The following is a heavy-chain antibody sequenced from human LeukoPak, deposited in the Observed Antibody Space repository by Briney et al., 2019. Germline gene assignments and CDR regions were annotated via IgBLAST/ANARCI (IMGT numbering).Heavy chain of an antibody. CDR1: GGSISSGGYS. V-gene: IGHV4-30-2*01. CDR2: IYHSGST. CDR3: ARGDFGDYYYFDY. D-gene: IGHD5-12*01. Sequence: PSETLSLTCAVSGGSISSGGYSWSWIRQPPGKGLEWIGYIYHSGSTYYNPSLKSQVTISVDRSKNQFSLKLSSVTAADTAVYYCARGDFGDYYYFDYWGQGTLVTVSS. J-gene: IGHJ4*02.